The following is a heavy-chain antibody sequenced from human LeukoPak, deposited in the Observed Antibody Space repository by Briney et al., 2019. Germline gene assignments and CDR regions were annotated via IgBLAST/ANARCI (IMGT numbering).Heavy chain of an antibody. V-gene: IGHV3-23*01. CDR1: GFTFSSYA. J-gene: IGHJ4*02. Sequence: GGSLRLSCAASGFTFSSYAMSWVRQAPGKGLEWVSVISGSGGNTYYADSVKGRFTISRDNSKNTLYLQMNSLRAEDTAVYYCAKENTKTPIRPGEATVTKGYFDYWGQGTLVTVSS. CDR2: ISGSGGNT. CDR3: AKENTKTPIRPGEATVTKGYFDY. D-gene: IGHD4-17*01.